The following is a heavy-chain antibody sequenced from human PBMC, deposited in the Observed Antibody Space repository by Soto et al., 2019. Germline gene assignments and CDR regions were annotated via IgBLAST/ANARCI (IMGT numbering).Heavy chain of an antibody. CDR1: GYTFTTYG. CDR2: ISGYNGNT. Sequence: ASVKVSFKASGYTFTTYGFSWVRQAPGQGLEWLGWISGYNGNTNYAQRFQDRVTMTTDTSTSTAYLHLTSLSSDDTALYYCARARMVRGVVTYFFDLWGQGTPVTVSS. D-gene: IGHD3-10*01. J-gene: IGHJ4*02. V-gene: IGHV1-18*04. CDR3: ARARMVRGVVTYFFDL.